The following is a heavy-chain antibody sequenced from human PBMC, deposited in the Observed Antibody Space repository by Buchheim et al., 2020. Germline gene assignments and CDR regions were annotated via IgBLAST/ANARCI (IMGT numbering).Heavy chain of an antibody. CDR2: IRYDGSNK. J-gene: IGHJ4*02. V-gene: IGHV3-30*02. CDR1: GFTFSSYG. CDR3: AKTAGYFDWLLGNYHFDY. D-gene: IGHD3-9*01. Sequence: QVQLVESGGGVVQPGRSLRLSCAASGFTFSSYGMHWVRQAPGKGLEWVAFIRYDGSNKYYADSVKGRFTISRDNSKNTLYLQMNSLRAEDTAVYYCAKTAGYFDWLLGNYHFDYWGQGTL.